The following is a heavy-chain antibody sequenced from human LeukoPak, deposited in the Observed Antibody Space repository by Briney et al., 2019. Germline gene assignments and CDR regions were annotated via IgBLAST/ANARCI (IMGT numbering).Heavy chain of an antibody. J-gene: IGHJ6*03. CDR2: IYSGGST. CDR1: GFTVSSNY. D-gene: IGHD6-19*01. V-gene: IGHV3-66*02. CDR3: AREASIAVAGHYYYYMDV. Sequence: PGGSLRLSCAASGFTVSSNYMSWVRQAPGKGLEWVSVIYSGGSTYYADSVKGRFTISRDNSKNTLYLQMNSLRAEDTAVYYCAREASIAVAGHYYYYMDVWGKGTTVTVSS.